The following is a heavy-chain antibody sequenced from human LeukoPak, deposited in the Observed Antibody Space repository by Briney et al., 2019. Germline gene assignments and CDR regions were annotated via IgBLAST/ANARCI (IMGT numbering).Heavy chain of an antibody. CDR1: GFTFGDYA. Sequence: GRSLRLSCAASGFTFGDYAMHWVRQAPGKGLEWVSLIRGDGRTTSYAGSVKGRFTISRDNSKNSLYLQMSSLRGEDTAMYYCAKDAVAGTWLHYWGQGTLVTVSS. D-gene: IGHD6-19*01. CDR3: AKDAVAGTWLHY. J-gene: IGHJ4*02. CDR2: IRGDGRTT. V-gene: IGHV3-43*02.